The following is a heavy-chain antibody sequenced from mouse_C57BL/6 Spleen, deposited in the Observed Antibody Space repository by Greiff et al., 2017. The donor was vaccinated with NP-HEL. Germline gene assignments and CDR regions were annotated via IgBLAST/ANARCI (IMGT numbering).Heavy chain of an antibody. Sequence: EVQLQQSGPVLVKPGASVKMSCKASRYTFTDYYMNWVKQSHGKSLEWIGVINPYNGGTSYNQKFKGKATLTVDKSSSTAYMELNSLTSEDSAVYYCARQGYYYGSRDYWGQGTTLTVSS. CDR2: INPYNGGT. CDR3: ARQGYYYGSRDY. J-gene: IGHJ2*01. CDR1: RYTFTDYY. D-gene: IGHD1-1*01. V-gene: IGHV1-19*01.